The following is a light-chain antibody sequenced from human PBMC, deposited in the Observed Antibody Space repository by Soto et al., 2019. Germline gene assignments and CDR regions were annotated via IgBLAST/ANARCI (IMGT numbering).Light chain of an antibody. Sequence: EVVITQSPATLSVSPGDRATLSCRASQNVDTNVAWYQQKPGQAPRLLVHGASSRATGIPDRFSGSGSGTDFTLTISRLEPEDFAVYYCQQYGSSPITFGQGTNADIK. CDR2: GAS. V-gene: IGKV3-20*01. CDR3: QQYGSSPIT. CDR1: QNVDTN. J-gene: IGKJ1*01.